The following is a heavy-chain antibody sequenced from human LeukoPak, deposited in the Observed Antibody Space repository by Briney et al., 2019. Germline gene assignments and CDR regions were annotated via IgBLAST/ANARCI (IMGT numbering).Heavy chain of an antibody. D-gene: IGHD4-17*01. CDR3: ARDRLTTVTTFHFDY. Sequence: GRSLSLSCAASGFTFSTYAMHWVRQAPGKGLEWVAVIWYDRTNKYYADSVKGRFTISGDNSKNTLYLQMSSLRAEDTAVYYCARDRLTTVTTFHFDYWGQGTLVTVSS. CDR2: IWYDRTNK. V-gene: IGHV3-33*01. CDR1: GFTFSTYA. J-gene: IGHJ4*02.